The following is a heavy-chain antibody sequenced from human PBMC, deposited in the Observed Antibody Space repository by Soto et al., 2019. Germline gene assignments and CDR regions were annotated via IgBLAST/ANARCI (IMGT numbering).Heavy chain of an antibody. CDR1: GGTFSSYA. D-gene: IGHD6-13*01. Sequence: GASVKVSCKASGGTFSSYATSWVRQAPGQGLEWMGGIIPIFGTANYAQKFQGRVTITADESTSTAYMELSSLRSEDTAVYYCAREIAAAGGIDYWGQGTLVTVSS. V-gene: IGHV1-69*13. CDR3: AREIAAAGGIDY. CDR2: IIPIFGTA. J-gene: IGHJ4*02.